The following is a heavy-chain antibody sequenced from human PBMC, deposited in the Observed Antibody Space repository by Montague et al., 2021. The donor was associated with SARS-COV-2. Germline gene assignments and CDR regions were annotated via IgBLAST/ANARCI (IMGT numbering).Heavy chain of an antibody. CDR2: IYYSGST. CDR3: ARRSLGYCSGGSCYSAFDP. CDR1: GGSISSYY. V-gene: IGHV4-59*01. J-gene: IGHJ5*02. D-gene: IGHD2-15*01. Sequence: SETLSLTCTVYGGSISSYYWSWIRQPPGKGLEWIGYIYYSGSTNXNPSLKSRVTISVDTSKNQFSLKLSSVTAADTAVYYCARRSLGYCSGGSCYSAFDPWGQGTLVTVSS.